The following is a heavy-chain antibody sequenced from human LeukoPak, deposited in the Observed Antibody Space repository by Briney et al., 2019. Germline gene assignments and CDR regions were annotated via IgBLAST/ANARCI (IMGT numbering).Heavy chain of an antibody. V-gene: IGHV4-31*03. CDR2: IYYSGST. J-gene: IGHJ5*02. Sequence: SQTLSLTCTVSGGSISSGGYYWSWIRQHPGKGLEWIGYIYYSGSTYYNPSLKSRVTILVDTSKNQFSLKLSSVTAADTAVYYCARQLGYCSGGSCYSVFGFDPWGQGTLVTVSS. CDR1: GGSISSGGYY. CDR3: ARQLGYCSGGSCYSVFGFDP. D-gene: IGHD2-15*01.